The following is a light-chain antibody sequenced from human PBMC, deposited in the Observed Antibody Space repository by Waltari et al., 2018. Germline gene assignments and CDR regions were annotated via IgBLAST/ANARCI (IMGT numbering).Light chain of an antibody. CDR2: DVS. J-gene: IGLJ2*01. V-gene: IGLV2-14*03. CDR1: SSDVGGYNY. CDR3: SSYTSSSTVL. Sequence: QSALTQPASVSGSPGQSITISCTGTSSDVGGYNYVSWYQQHPGKAPKLMIYDVSNRPAGGSNRFSGSKSGNTASLTISGLQAEDEADYYCSSYTSSSTVLFGGGTKLTVL.